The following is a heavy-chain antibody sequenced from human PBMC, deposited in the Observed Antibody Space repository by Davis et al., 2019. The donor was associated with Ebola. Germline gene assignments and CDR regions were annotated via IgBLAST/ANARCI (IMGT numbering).Heavy chain of an antibody. J-gene: IGHJ4*02. CDR2: IIPIFGTA. CDR3: ARDTSYYYDDSAYFDY. D-gene: IGHD3-22*01. V-gene: IGHV1-69*06. CDR1: GGTFSSYA. Sequence: SVKVSCKASGGTFSSYAISWVRQAPGQGLEWMGGIIPIFGTANYAQKFQGRVTITADKSTSTAYMELSSLRSEDTAVYYCARDTSYYYDDSAYFDYWGQGTLVTVSS.